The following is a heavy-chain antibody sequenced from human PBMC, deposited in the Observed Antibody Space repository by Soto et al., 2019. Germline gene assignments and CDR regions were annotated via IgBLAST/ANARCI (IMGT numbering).Heavy chain of an antibody. D-gene: IGHD2-21*02. J-gene: IGHJ3*02. V-gene: IGHV4-31*03. CDR1: GGSISSGGYY. Sequence: QVQLQESGSGLVKPSQTLSLTCTVSGGSISSGGYYWSWIRQHPGKGLEWIGYIYYSGSTYYNPSLKSRVTISVDTSKNQFSLKLSSVTAADTAVYYCATGVDCGGDCYHDAFDIWGQGTMVTVSS. CDR2: IYYSGST. CDR3: ATGVDCGGDCYHDAFDI.